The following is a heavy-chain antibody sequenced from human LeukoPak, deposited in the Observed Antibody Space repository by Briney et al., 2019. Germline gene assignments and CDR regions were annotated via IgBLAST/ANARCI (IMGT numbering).Heavy chain of an antibody. CDR3: AKCDYDYVWGNYRYYAFDI. J-gene: IGHJ3*02. V-gene: IGHV3-23*01. D-gene: IGHD3-16*02. CDR1: GFTFGDYV. CDR2: ISKSGGDT. Sequence: GGSLRLSCAASGFTFGDYVMSWVRQAPGKGPEWVSSISKSGGDTSYADSVKGRFTISRDNSENTLDLQVISLRAEDTAVYFCAKCDYDYVWGNYRYYAFDIWGQGTRVIVSS.